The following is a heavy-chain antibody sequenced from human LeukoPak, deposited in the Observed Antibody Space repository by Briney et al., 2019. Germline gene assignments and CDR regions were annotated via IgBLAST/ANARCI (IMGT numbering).Heavy chain of an antibody. J-gene: IGHJ4*02. CDR3: ARDSALRCSSTSWYFDY. D-gene: IGHD2-2*01. CDR2: ITPNLAIT. CDR1: GGTFSSYS. V-gene: IGHV1-69*04. Sequence: SVKVSCKASGGTFSSYSISWVRQAPGQGPEWLGRITPNLAITDYAQKFRGRVTLTADKSTSTVYMELGSLTSEDTAAYYCARDSALRCSSTSWYFDYWGQGTLVTVSS.